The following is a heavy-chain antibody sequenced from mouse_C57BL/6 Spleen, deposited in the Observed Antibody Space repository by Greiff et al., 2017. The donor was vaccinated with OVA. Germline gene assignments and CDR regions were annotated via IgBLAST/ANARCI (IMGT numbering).Heavy chain of an antibody. V-gene: IGHV1-9*01. J-gene: IGHJ2*01. CDR2: ILPGSGGT. CDR3: TNYVPYVNYLRGFDY. D-gene: IGHD2-10*02. CDR1: GYTFTGYW. Sequence: VQLQQSGAELMKPGASVKLSCKATGYTFTGYWIEWVKQRPGHGLEWIGEILPGSGGTNYNEKFKGKATFTADTSSNTAYMQLSSLTTEDSAIYTCTNYVPYVNYLRGFDYWGQGTTLTVSS.